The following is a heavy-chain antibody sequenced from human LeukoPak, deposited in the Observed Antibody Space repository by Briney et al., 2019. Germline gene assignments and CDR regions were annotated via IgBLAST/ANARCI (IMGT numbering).Heavy chain of an antibody. J-gene: IGHJ3*02. Sequence: SETLSLNCSVSGASISSGSNYWGLIRQPPGKTLQWIESMYSSGRTYYKSSLQSRIIIIINTPKNEFTMTLRSVTAAEAAGYNCARSDGYGLVDICGQGTMVTVSS. CDR2: MYSSGRT. CDR3: ARSDGYGLVDI. D-gene: IGHD3-10*01. V-gene: IGHV4-39*06. CDR1: GASISSGSNY.